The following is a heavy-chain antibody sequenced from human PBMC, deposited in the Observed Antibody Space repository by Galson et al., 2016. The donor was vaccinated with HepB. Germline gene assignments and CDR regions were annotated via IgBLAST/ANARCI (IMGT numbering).Heavy chain of an antibody. CDR3: ARADFVGATPLGY. J-gene: IGHJ4*02. CDR2: ISYDGSTK. V-gene: IGHV3-30*04. D-gene: IGHD1-26*01. CDR1: GFIFSNYA. Sequence: SLRLSCAASGFIFSNYALHWVRQAPGKGLEWMAVISYDGSTKYYAESVEGRFTISRDNSKNTLYLQMNSLGVEDTAIYYCARADFVGATPLGYWGQGMLVSVSS.